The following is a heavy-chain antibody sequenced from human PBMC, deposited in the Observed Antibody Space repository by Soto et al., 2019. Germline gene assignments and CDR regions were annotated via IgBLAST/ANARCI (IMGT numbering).Heavy chain of an antibody. CDR1: GGSISSGRYY. Sequence: PSETLSLTCTVSGGSISSGRYYWSWIRQHPGKGLEWIGYIYYSGSTYYNPSLKSRLTISVDTSKNQFSLKLSSVTAADTAVYYCVARGYRYVIDYWGLGTLVTVSS. CDR3: VARGYRYVIDY. D-gene: IGHD5-18*01. J-gene: IGHJ4*02. V-gene: IGHV4-31*03. CDR2: IYYSGST.